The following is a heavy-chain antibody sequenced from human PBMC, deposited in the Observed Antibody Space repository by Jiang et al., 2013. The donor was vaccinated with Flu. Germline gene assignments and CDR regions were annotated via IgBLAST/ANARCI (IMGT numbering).Heavy chain of an antibody. J-gene: IGHJ4*02. D-gene: IGHD3-22*01. CDR2: IYWDNDR. CDR1: RGVG. V-gene: IGHV2-5*02. CDR3: VYTHYYNSRAYFDY. Sequence: RGVGVGCIRQPPGKALEWLAAIYWDNDRRYSPSLKSRLTITKDTSNNQVVLTMTNVDPVDTATCFCVYTHYYNSRAYFDYWGQGTLVTVSS.